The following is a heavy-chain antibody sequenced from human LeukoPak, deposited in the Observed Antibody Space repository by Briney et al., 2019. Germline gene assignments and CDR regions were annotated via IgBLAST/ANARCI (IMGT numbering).Heavy chain of an antibody. CDR2: LYSNNIT. Sequence: GGSLRLSCAASGFTVSNNYMTWVRQAPGRGLEWVSVLYSNNITYYADSVKGRFTVSRDSSKNTLYLQMSSLRAEDTAVYYCARGITMMIVAPGYWGQGTLVTVSS. CDR3: ARGITMMIVAPGY. J-gene: IGHJ4*02. CDR1: GFTVSNNY. D-gene: IGHD3-22*01. V-gene: IGHV3-53*01.